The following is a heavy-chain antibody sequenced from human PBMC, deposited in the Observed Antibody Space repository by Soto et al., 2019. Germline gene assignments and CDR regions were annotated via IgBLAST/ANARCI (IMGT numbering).Heavy chain of an antibody. J-gene: IGHJ4*02. CDR1: GFSLSNARMG. D-gene: IGHD3-3*01. Sequence: SGPTLVNPTETLTLTCTVSGFSLSNARMGVSWIRQPPGKALEWLAHIFSNDEKSYSTSLKSRLTISKDTSKSQVVLTMTNMDPVDTATYYCARISRVFGVVTYYYFDYWGQGTLVTVS. CDR2: IFSNDEK. CDR3: ARISRVFGVVTYYYFDY. V-gene: IGHV2-26*01.